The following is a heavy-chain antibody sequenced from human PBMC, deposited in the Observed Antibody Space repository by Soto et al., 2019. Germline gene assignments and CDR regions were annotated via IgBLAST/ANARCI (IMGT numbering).Heavy chain of an antibody. J-gene: IGHJ3*02. CDR1: GGSISSSNYY. CDR3: ASPTLGAFDI. V-gene: IGHV4-39*01. CDR2: IYYSGST. Sequence: SETLSLTCTVSGGSISSSNYYWGWIRQPLGKGLEWIGSIYYSGSTSYNSSLKSRVTISVDTSKNQFSLRLSSVTAADRAVYYCASPTLGAFDIWGQGTMVTVSS. D-gene: IGHD3-16*01.